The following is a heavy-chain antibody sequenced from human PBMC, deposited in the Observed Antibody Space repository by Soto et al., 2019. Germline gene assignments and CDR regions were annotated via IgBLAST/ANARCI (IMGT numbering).Heavy chain of an antibody. CDR2: IWYDGSNK. V-gene: IGHV3-33*01. J-gene: IGHJ4*02. CDR3: ARGGDVATPLLWYFDY. Sequence: GGSLRLSCAASGFTFSSYGMHWVRQAPGKGLEWVAVIWYDGSNKYYADSVKGRFTISRDNSKNTLYLQMNSLRAEDTAVYYCARGGDVATPLLWYFDYWGQGTLVTVSS. CDR1: GFTFSSYG. D-gene: IGHD5-12*01.